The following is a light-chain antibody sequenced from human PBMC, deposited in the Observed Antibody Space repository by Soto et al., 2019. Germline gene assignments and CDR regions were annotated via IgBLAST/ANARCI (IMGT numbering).Light chain of an antibody. V-gene: IGLV1-47*02. Sequence: QSVLTQPPSASGTPGQRVTISCSGRSANIGNNYVCWYQHLPGTAPKLLIYSNNQRPSGVPDRFYGSKSGTSASLAVSGLRSEDEADYYCVSWDDSLSGLVFGTGTKLTVL. CDR1: SANIGNNY. J-gene: IGLJ1*01. CDR3: VSWDDSLSGLV. CDR2: SNN.